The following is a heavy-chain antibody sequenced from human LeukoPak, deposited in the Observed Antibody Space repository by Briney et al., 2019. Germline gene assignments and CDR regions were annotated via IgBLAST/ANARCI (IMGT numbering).Heavy chain of an antibody. V-gene: IGHV1-69*05. Sequence: EASVKVSCKASGGTFSSYAISWVRQAPGQGLGWMGRIIPIFGTANYAQKFQGRVTITTDESTSTAYMELSSLRSEDTAVYYCARSIRGTTNSNWFDPWGQGTLVTVSS. D-gene: IGHD1-7*01. CDR1: GGTFSSYA. J-gene: IGHJ5*02. CDR3: ARSIRGTTNSNWFDP. CDR2: IIPIFGTA.